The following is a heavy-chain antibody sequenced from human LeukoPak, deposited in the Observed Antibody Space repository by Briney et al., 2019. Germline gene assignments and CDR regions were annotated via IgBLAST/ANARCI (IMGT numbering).Heavy chain of an antibody. J-gene: IGHJ3*02. V-gene: IGHV1-2*02. CDR2: INPNSGGT. D-gene: IGHD3-10*01. Sequence: ASVEVSCKASGYTFTGYYMCWVRQAPGQGLEWMGWINPNSGGTNYAQKFQGRVTMTRDTSISTAYMELSRLRSDDTAVYYCARDLPTIPKLLWFGEARDDAFDIWGQGTMVTVSS. CDR3: ARDLPTIPKLLWFGEARDDAFDI. CDR1: GYTFTGYY.